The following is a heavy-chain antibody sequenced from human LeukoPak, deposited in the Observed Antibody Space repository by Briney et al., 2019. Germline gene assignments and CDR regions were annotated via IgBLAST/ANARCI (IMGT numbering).Heavy chain of an antibody. V-gene: IGHV3-48*01. D-gene: IGHD4-17*01. Sequence: PGGSLRLSCAASGLTFNVYSMNWVRQAPGKGLERVSYISSSSSSIYYADSVKGRFTISRDNARNSLYLQMNSLRVEDTAVYYCASSYGDYLEHQFDYWGQGTLVTVSS. CDR1: GLTFNVYS. J-gene: IGHJ4*02. CDR2: ISSSSSSI. CDR3: ASSYGDYLEHQFDY.